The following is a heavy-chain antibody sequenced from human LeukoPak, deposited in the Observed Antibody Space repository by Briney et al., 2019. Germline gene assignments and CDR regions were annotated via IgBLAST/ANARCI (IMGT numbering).Heavy chain of an antibody. D-gene: IGHD6-13*01. V-gene: IGHV5-51*01. J-gene: IGHJ5*02. Sequence: PGESLKISCKDSGYSFATYWIGWVRQMPGKGLEWMGIIYPGDSDNTYSPSCQGQVTLSADKSISTAYLQWSSLKASDTAMYYCARLRSSSWQNWFDPWGQGPVVSVS. CDR1: GYSFATYW. CDR3: ARLRSSSWQNWFDP. CDR2: IYPGDSDN.